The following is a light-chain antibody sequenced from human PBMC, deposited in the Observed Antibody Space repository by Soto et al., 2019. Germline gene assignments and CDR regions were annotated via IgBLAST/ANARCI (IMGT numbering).Light chain of an antibody. V-gene: IGKV1-5*01. CDR3: QQYNSYPWT. Sequence: DIQMTQSPSTLSASVGDRVTITGRPSQSISSWLAWYQQKPGKAPKLLIYDASSLESGVPSRFSGSGSGTEFTLTISSLQPDDFATYYCQQYNSYPWTFGQGTKVDIK. CDR2: DAS. CDR1: QSISSW. J-gene: IGKJ1*01.